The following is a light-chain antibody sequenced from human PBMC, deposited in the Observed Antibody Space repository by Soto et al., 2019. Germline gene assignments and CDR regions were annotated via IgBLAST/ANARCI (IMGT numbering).Light chain of an antibody. CDR3: QQYNAYPWT. V-gene: IGKV1-5*03. Sequence: DNHISQSASTLSATVADRVTITCRASQSISSWLAWYQQKPGKAPKLLIYKASTLESGVPSNFSGSGSGTEFTLTISSLQPEDFATYYCQQYNAYPWTFGHGTKVDI. CDR1: QSISSW. J-gene: IGKJ1*01. CDR2: KAS.